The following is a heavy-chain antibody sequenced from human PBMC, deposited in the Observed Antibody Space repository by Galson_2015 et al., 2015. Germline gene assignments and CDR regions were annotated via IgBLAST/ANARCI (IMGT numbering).Heavy chain of an antibody. J-gene: IGHJ4*02. Sequence: SVKVSCKASGGTFSSYTISWVRQAPGQGLEWMGRIIPILGIANYAQKFQGRVTITADKSTSTAYMELSSLRSEDTAVYYCARGGDGYNRLDYWGQGTLVTVSS. D-gene: IGHD5-24*01. CDR3: ARGGDGYNRLDY. V-gene: IGHV1-69*02. CDR1: GGTFSSYT. CDR2: IIPILGIA.